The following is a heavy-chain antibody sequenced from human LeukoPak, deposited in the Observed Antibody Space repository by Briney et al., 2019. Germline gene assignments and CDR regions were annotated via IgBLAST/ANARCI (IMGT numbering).Heavy chain of an antibody. D-gene: IGHD6-19*01. CDR2: VSGSGGGT. CDR3: AKTTTGYSSGRYPGWPVDY. V-gene: IGHV3-23*01. J-gene: IGHJ4*02. Sequence: PGGSLRLSCAASGLTISIYAMSWVRQAPGKGLEWVSAVSGSGGGTYYADSVKGRFTITRDNSKDTLYLQMNSLSAEDTAVYYCAKTTTGYSSGRYPGWPVDYWGQGTLVTVSS. CDR1: GLTISIYA.